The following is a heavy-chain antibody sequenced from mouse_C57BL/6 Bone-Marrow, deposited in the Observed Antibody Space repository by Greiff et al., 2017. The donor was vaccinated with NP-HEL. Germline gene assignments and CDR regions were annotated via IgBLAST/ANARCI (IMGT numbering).Heavy chain of an antibody. CDR3: ARGGYGSTDAY. D-gene: IGHD1-1*01. J-gene: IGHJ3*01. CDR1: GYTFTSYW. Sequence: QVQLQQPGAELVRPGSSVKLSCKASGYTFTSYWMDWVKQRPGQGLEWIGNIYPSDSETHYNQKFKDKATLTVDKSSSTAYMQLISLTSEDSAVYYCARGGYGSTDAYWGQGTLVTVSA. CDR2: IYPSDSET. V-gene: IGHV1-61*01.